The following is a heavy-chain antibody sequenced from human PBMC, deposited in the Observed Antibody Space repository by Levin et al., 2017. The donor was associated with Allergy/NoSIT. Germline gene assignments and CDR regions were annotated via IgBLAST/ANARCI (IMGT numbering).Heavy chain of an antibody. V-gene: IGHV4-59*01. CDR3: ARDLVPSSPGGGWYYYGMDV. J-gene: IGHJ6*02. CDR1: GGSISIYH. D-gene: IGHD1-14*01. CDR2: ISYGGST. Sequence: SAPLSLPFLFSGGSISIYHWSWIRQPAGPFLSFIGYISYGGSTKYNPSLKSRVTISIDTSKNQFSLKLSSVTAADTAVYYCARDLVPSSPGGGWYYYGMDVWGQGTTVTVSS.